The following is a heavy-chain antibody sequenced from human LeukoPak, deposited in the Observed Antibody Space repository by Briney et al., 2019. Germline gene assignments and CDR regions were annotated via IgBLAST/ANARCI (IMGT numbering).Heavy chain of an antibody. CDR2: IYPGDSDT. CDR3: SRQDAAAAGLGWWFDP. V-gene: IGHV5-51*01. CDR1: GYSFTSYW. D-gene: IGHD6-13*01. J-gene: IGHJ5*02. Sequence: GESLKISCKGSGYSFTSYWIGWVRQMPGKGLEWMGIIYPGDSDTRYSPSFQGQVTISADKSISTAYLQWSSLKAADTVMYYCSRQDAAAAGLGWWFDPWGQGTLVTVSS.